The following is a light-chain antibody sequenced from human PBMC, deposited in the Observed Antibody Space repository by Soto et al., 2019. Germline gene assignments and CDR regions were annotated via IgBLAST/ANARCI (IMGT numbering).Light chain of an antibody. V-gene: IGKV3-20*01. J-gene: IGKJ2*01. CDR1: QSVSSTY. CDR3: QQYGSRTYT. Sequence: EIVLTQSPGTLSLSPGERATLSCRASQSVSSTYLAWYQQTPGQAPRLLMYGASSRATGIPDRFSGSGSVTDFTLTISRLEPEDFAVYYCQQYGSRTYTFGQGTKLEIK. CDR2: GAS.